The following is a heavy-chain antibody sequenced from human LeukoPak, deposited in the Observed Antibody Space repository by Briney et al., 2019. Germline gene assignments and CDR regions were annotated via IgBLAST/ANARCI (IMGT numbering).Heavy chain of an antibody. D-gene: IGHD3-22*01. V-gene: IGHV1-2*02. CDR1: GYTFTGYY. Sequence: ASVKVSCKASGYTFTGYYMHWVRQAPGQGLEWMGWINPNSGGTNYAQKFQGRVTMTRDTSISTAYMELSRLRSDDTAVYYCARADDSSGYWGSPAPYYFDYRGQGTLVTVSS. J-gene: IGHJ4*02. CDR2: INPNSGGT. CDR3: ARADDSSGYWGSPAPYYFDY.